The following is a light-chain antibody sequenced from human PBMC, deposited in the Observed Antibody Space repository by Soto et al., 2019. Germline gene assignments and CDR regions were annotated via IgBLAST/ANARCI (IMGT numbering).Light chain of an antibody. CDR1: QGIGSA. CDR3: QQLNSYPRT. J-gene: IGKJ4*01. V-gene: IGKV1-13*02. Sequence: AIQLTQSPSSLPASVGDRVNITCRASQGIGSALAWYQQKPGKAPKLLMYDASSLESGVPSRFSGSGSATDFTLTISNLQPEDFATYYCQQLNSYPRTFGRGTKIEI. CDR2: DAS.